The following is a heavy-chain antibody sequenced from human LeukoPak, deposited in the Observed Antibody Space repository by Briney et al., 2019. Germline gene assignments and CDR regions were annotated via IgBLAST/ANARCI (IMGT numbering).Heavy chain of an antibody. J-gene: IGHJ4*02. Sequence: VASVKVSCKASGYTFTSYYMHWVRQAPGQGLEWMGLINPTGGSTGYAQKFQGRVTMTRDMSTSTDYMELSSLRSEDTAIYYCARDLGYCSGGSCGFDYWGQGTLVTVSS. CDR2: INPTGGST. CDR1: GYTFTSYY. D-gene: IGHD2-15*01. CDR3: ARDLGYCSGGSCGFDY. V-gene: IGHV1-46*01.